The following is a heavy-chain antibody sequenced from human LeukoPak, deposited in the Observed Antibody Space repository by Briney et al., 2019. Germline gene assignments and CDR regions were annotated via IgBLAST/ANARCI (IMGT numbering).Heavy chain of an antibody. D-gene: IGHD1-26*01. CDR1: GFDFSSYG. V-gene: IGHV3-48*04. CDR2: ISGSGRTK. CDR3: ASYIVGPTLDY. Sequence: GGSLRLSCAASGFDFSSYGMHWVRQAPGRGLEWLSYISGSGRTKYYADSVKGRFTISRDNAKRSLYLQMNSLRAGDTAVYFCASYIVGPTLDYWGQGTLVTVSS. J-gene: IGHJ4*02.